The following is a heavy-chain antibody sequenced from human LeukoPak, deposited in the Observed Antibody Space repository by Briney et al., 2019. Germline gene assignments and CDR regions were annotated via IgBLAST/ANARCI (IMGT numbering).Heavy chain of an antibody. CDR1: GYTFTSYG. D-gene: IGHD1-1*01. J-gene: IGHJ4*02. CDR2: ISTYNGDT. CDR3: ARDHNWVVDY. V-gene: IGHV1-18*01. Sequence: ASVKVSYKASGYTFTSYGIRWVRQAPGQGLEWMGWISTYNGDTNYAQKLQGRVTMTTDTSTSTAYMALRSLRSDDTAVYYCARDHNWVVDYWGQGTLVTVSS.